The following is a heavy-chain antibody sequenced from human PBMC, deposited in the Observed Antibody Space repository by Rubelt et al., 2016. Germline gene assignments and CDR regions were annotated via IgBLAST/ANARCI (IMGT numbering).Heavy chain of an antibody. D-gene: IGHD1-26*01. V-gene: IGHV4-34*01. J-gene: IGHJ6*02. CDR2: INHSGST. CDR1: GGSFSGYY. CDR3: ARGRMGFHYYYYGMDV. Sequence: QVQLQQWGAGLLKPSETLSLTCAVYGGSFSGYYWSWIRQPPGKGLEWIGEINHSGSTNYNPSLKSRLTISVDTSKNQFSRKLSSVTAADTAVYYCARGRMGFHYYYYGMDVWGQGTTVTVSS.